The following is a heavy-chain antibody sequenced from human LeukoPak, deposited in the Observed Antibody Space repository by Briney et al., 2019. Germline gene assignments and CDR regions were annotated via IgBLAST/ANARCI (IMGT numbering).Heavy chain of an antibody. J-gene: IGHJ4*02. V-gene: IGHV3-7*01. Sequence: GGSLRLSCAVSGFTSSSYWMSWVRQPPGKGLEWVANIKQDGSEKYYVDSVKGRFTTSRDNAKNSLELQMNSPRAEDTAVYYCARAEMYYYDSSGYADYWGQGTLVTVSS. CDR3: ARAEMYYYDSSGYADY. CDR2: IKQDGSEK. D-gene: IGHD3-22*01. CDR1: GFTSSSYW.